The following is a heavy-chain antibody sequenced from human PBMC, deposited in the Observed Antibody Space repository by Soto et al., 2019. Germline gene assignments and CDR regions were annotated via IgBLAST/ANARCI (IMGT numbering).Heavy chain of an antibody. CDR1: GFTVSSNY. CDR3: ARGGSYGGNSEGEIDY. Sequence: EVQLVESGGGLVQPGGSLRLSCAASGFTVSSNYMSWVRQAPGKGLEWVSVIYSGGSTYYADSVKGRFTISRDNSKNTLYLQMTSQRAEDTAVYYCARGGSYGGNSEGEIDYWGQGTLVTVSS. J-gene: IGHJ4*02. D-gene: IGHD4-17*01. V-gene: IGHV3-66*01. CDR2: IYSGGST.